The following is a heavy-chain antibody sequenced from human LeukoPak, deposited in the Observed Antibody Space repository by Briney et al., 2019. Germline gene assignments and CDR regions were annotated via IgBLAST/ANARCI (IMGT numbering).Heavy chain of an antibody. CDR2: ISNDGSYK. CDR1: GFTFSNYG. CDR3: AKDPNFYYCMDV. J-gene: IGHJ6*03. Sequence: PGMSLRLSCGASGFTFSNYGMHWVRQAPGQGLEWVAVISNDGSYKYYADSVKGRFTISRDNSMNTLYLQMNSLRAEDTAVYYCAKDPNFYYCMDVWGKGTTVTISS. V-gene: IGHV3-30*18.